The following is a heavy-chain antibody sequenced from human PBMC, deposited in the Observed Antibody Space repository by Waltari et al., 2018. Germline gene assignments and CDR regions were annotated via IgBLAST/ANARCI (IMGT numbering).Heavy chain of an antibody. CDR3: ARDYRNSFYY. V-gene: IGHV3-48*04. Sequence: EVQLVESGGGLVQPGGSLRLSCAASGFTFSSYSMNWVRQAPGKGLEWVSYISSSSTIYYADSVKGRFTISRDNAKNSLYLQMNSLRAEDTAVYYCARDYRNSFYYWGQGTLVTVSS. CDR2: ISSSSTI. J-gene: IGHJ4*02. CDR1: GFTFSSYS. D-gene: IGHD1-7*01.